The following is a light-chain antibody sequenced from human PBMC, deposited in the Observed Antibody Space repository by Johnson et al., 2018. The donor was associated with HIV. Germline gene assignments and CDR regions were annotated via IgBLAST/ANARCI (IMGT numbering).Light chain of an antibody. V-gene: IGLV1-51*02. CDR3: GTWDSILSAYV. J-gene: IGLJ1*01. CDR2: ENN. CDR1: SSNIGNNY. Sequence: QSVLTQPPSVSAAPGQKVTISCSGSSSNIGNNYVSWYQQLPGTAPKLLIYENNKRPSGIPVRFSGSKSGTSATLGITGLQTGDEADYYCGTWDSILSAYVFGTGTKVTV.